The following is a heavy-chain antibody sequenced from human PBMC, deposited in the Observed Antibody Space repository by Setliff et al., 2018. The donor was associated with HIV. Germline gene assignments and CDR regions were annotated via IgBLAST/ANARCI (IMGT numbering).Heavy chain of an antibody. Sequence: SETLSLTCAVSGYSFSGGYYWAWIRQPPGKGLELIGSIYHSGSTYYNPSLKSRVTISVDTSKNQFSLKLSSVTAADTAVYYCARHDGTYCGGDCYLLGYFDLWGRGTLVTVSS. CDR3: ARHDGTYCGGDCYLLGYFDL. V-gene: IGHV4-38-2*01. D-gene: IGHD2-21*02. CDR1: GYSFSGGYY. CDR2: IYHSGST. J-gene: IGHJ2*01.